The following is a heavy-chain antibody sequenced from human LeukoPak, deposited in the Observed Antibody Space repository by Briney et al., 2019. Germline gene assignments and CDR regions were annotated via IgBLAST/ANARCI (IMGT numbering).Heavy chain of an antibody. CDR1: GYTFTSYG. Sequence: ASVKVSCKASGYTFTSYGISWVRQAPGQGLEWMGWISAYNGNTNYAQKLQGRVTVTTDTSTSTAYMELRSLRSDDTAVYYCARDFHSSSWYWYYYYYMDVWGKGTTVTISS. CDR2: ISAYNGNT. J-gene: IGHJ6*03. CDR3: ARDFHSSSWYWYYYYYMDV. V-gene: IGHV1-18*01. D-gene: IGHD6-13*01.